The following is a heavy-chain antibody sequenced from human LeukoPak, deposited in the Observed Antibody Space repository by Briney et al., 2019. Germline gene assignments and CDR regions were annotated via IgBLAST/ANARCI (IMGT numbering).Heavy chain of an antibody. CDR2: INSDGSST. D-gene: IGHD4-17*01. Sequence: GGSLRLSCAASGFTFSSYTMHWVSKAPGKGLVWVSRINSDGSSTSYADSVKGRFTISRDNAKNTLYLQMNSLRAEDTAVYYCARDTDTVTTILDYWGQGTLVTVSS. CDR3: ARDTDTVTTILDY. CDR1: GFTFSSYT. V-gene: IGHV3-74*01. J-gene: IGHJ4*02.